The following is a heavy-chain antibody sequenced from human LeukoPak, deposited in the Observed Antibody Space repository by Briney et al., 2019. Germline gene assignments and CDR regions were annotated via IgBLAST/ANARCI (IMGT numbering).Heavy chain of an antibody. CDR1: GYTFTGYY. CDR2: INPSSGGT. D-gene: IGHD1-26*01. CDR3: ARVGELLGFGFDY. Sequence: GASVKVSCKASGYTFTGYYMHWVRQAPGQGLEWMGWINPSSGGTNYAQKFQGRVTMTRDTSISTAYMELSRLRSDDTAVYYCARVGELLGFGFDYWGQGTLVTVSS. V-gene: IGHV1-2*02. J-gene: IGHJ4*02.